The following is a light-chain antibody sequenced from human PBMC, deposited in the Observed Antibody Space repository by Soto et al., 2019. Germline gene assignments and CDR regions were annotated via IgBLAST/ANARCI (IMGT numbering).Light chain of an antibody. J-gene: IGKJ4*01. CDR1: QSVGSY. Sequence: EIVLTQSPATLSLSPGERATLSCRASQSVGSYLAWYQQKPGQAPRLLIYDASNRATGIPARFSGSGSGTDFTLTISSLEPEDFAVYYCQQRSNWLFTFGGGTKVEIK. CDR2: DAS. V-gene: IGKV3-11*01. CDR3: QQRSNWLFT.